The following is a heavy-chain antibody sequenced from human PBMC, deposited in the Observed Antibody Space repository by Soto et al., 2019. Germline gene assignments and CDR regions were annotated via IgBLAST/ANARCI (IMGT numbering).Heavy chain of an antibody. CDR2: IYYSGST. V-gene: IGHV4-39*01. J-gene: IGHJ5*02. CDR3: ARQYDFWSGYIPHGWFDP. Sequence: SSETLSLTCTVSGGSISSSSYYWGWIRQPPGKGLEWIGSIYYSGSTYYNPSLKSRVTISVDTSKNQFSLKLSSVTAADTAVYYCARQYDFWSGYIPHGWFDPWGQGTLVTVSS. CDR1: GGSISSSSYY. D-gene: IGHD3-3*01.